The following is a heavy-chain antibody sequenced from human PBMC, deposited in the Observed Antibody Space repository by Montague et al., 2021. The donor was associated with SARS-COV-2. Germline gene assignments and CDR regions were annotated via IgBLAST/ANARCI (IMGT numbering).Heavy chain of an antibody. D-gene: IGHD6-13*01. J-gene: IGHJ4*02. V-gene: IGHV4-31*03. CDR1: GGSISSGGHY. Sequence: TLSLTCTVSGGSISSGGHYWSWIRQHPGKGLEWIGYIYYSGSTYYNPSLKSRVTISVDTSKNQFSLKLSSVTDADTAAYYCARGGALPGQQPLEYWGQGTLVTVSS. CDR2: IYYSGST. CDR3: ARGGALPGQQPLEY.